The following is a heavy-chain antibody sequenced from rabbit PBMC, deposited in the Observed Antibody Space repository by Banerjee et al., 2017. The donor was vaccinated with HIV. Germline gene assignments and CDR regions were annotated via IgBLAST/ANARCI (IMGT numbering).Heavy chain of an antibody. V-gene: IGHV1S45*01. D-gene: IGHD1-1*01. J-gene: IGHJ4*01. CDR3: ARDPAYAIVIAYNIPVL. CDR2: IDAGSSSFT. CDR1: GFPFSNKAV. Sequence: QEQLEESGGGLVKPEGSLTLTCKAAGFPFSNKAVMCWVRQAPGKGLEWIACIDAGSSSFTYFATWAKGRFTISKPSSTTVTLQMTRLSAADTATYFCARDPAYAIVIAYNIPVLRGPGTLVTVS.